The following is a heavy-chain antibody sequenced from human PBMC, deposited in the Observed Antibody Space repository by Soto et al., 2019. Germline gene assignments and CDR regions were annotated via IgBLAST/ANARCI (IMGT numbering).Heavy chain of an antibody. CDR2: IIPIFGTA. CDR3: ARGMVRGVITYYGMDV. J-gene: IGHJ6*02. CDR1: GGTFSSYA. Sequence: GASVKVSCKASGGTFSSYAISWVRQAPGQGLEWMGGIIPIFGTANYAQKFQGRVTITADESTSTAYMELSSLRSEDTAVYYCARGMVRGVITYYGMDVWGQGTTVTVSS. V-gene: IGHV1-69*13. D-gene: IGHD3-10*01.